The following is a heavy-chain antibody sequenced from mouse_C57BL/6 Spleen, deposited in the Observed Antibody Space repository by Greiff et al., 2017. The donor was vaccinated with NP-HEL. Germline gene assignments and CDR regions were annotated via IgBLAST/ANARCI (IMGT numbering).Heavy chain of an antibody. V-gene: IGHV1-55*01. Sequence: QVQLQQPGAELVKPGASVKMSCKASGYTFTSYWMTWVKQRPGQGLAWIGDIYPGSGSTNYNEKFKSKATLTVAKSSSPAYMQLSSLKSEDDAVYYCARGCDYDVGFAYWGQGTLVTVSA. J-gene: IGHJ3*01. CDR3: ARGCDYDVGFAY. CDR2: IYPGSGST. CDR1: GYTFTSYW. D-gene: IGHD2-4*01.